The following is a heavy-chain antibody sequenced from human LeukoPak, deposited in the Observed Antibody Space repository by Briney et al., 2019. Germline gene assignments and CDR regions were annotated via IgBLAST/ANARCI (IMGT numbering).Heavy chain of an antibody. Sequence: PGGSLRLSCAASGFTFSSYAMSWVRQAPGKGLEWVSAISDSGGSTYYADSVKGRFTISRDNSKNTLYLQMNSLRAEDTAVYYCAKGHYYGSGSLDYWGQGTLVTVSS. D-gene: IGHD3-10*01. CDR2: ISDSGGST. CDR3: AKGHYYGSGSLDY. CDR1: GFTFSSYA. J-gene: IGHJ4*02. V-gene: IGHV3-23*01.